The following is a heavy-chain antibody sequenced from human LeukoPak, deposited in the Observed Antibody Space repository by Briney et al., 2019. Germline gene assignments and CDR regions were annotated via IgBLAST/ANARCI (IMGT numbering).Heavy chain of an antibody. V-gene: IGHV1-69*13. CDR1: GGTFSSYA. D-gene: IGHD3-3*01. CDR2: IIPIFGTA. Sequence: ASVKVSCKASGGTFSSYAISWVRQAPGQGLEWMGGIIPIFGTANYAQKFQGRVTITADESTSTAYMELSSLRSEDTAVYYCARRAGDYDFYFDYWGQGTLVTVSS. J-gene: IGHJ4*02. CDR3: ARRAGDYDFYFDY.